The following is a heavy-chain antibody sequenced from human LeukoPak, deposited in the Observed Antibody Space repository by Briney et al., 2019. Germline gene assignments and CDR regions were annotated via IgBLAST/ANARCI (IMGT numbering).Heavy chain of an antibody. CDR2: INHSGGT. Sequence: PSETLSLTCAVYGGSFSGYYWSWIRQPPGKGLEWIGEINHSGGTNYNPSLKSRVTISVDTSKNQFSLKLSSVTAADTAVYYCARGGSFYGDITRGLVDYWGQGTLVTVSS. D-gene: IGHD4-17*01. CDR1: GGSFSGYY. V-gene: IGHV4-34*01. CDR3: ARGGSFYGDITRGLVDY. J-gene: IGHJ4*02.